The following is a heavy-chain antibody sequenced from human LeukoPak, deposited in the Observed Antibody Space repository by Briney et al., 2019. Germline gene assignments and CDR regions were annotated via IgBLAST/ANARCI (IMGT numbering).Heavy chain of an antibody. V-gene: IGHV3-30*01. CDR2: ISYDGSNK. Sequence: GGSLRLSRAASGFTFSSYAMHWVRQAPGKGLEWVAVISYDGSNKYYADSVKGRFTISRDNSKNTLYLQMNSLRAEDTAVYYCARERDRLLWHYFDYWGQGTLVTVSS. J-gene: IGHJ4*02. D-gene: IGHD3-9*01. CDR3: ARERDRLLWHYFDY. CDR1: GFTFSSYA.